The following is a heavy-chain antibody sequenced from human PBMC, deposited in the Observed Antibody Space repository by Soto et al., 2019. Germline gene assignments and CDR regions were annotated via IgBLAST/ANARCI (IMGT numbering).Heavy chain of an antibody. CDR2: ISGRGGST. CDR3: AKAIDDYGDYVFDY. J-gene: IGHJ4*02. V-gene: IGHV3-23*01. D-gene: IGHD4-17*01. Sequence: EVQLLESGGGLVQPGGSLRLSCAASGFTFSSYAMSWVLQALGKGLEWVSAISGRGGSTYYADSVKGRFTISRDNSKNTLYLQMNSLRAEDTAVYYCAKAIDDYGDYVFDYWGQGTLVTVSS. CDR1: GFTFSSYA.